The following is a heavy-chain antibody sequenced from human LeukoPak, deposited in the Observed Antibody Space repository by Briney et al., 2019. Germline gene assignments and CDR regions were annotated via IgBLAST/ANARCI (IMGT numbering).Heavy chain of an antibody. V-gene: IGHV3-74*01. D-gene: IGHD1-26*01. Sequence: GGSLRLSCAASGFSLRAYDLIWVRQAPGKGLVWVSRIKSDGSSTSYADSVKGRFTISRDNAKNTLYLQMNSLRGEDTAVYYCARDPHGGRRSDIDLWGQGTMVTVSS. CDR2: IKSDGSST. CDR1: GFSLRAYD. CDR3: ARDPHGGRRSDIDL. J-gene: IGHJ3*01.